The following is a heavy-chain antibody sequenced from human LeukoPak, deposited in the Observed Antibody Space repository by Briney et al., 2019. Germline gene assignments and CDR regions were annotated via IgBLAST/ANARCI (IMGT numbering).Heavy chain of an antibody. CDR2: IRYDGSNK. D-gene: IGHD2-2*02. CDR1: GFTFSSYG. CDR3: AKSKGGYQLLHPGAFDI. Sequence: GGSLRLSCAASGFTFSSYGMHWVRQAPGKGLEWVAFIRYDGSNKYYADSVKGRFTISRDNSKNTLYLQMNSLRAEDTAVYYCAKSKGGYQLLHPGAFDIWGQGTMVTVSS. V-gene: IGHV3-30*02. J-gene: IGHJ3*02.